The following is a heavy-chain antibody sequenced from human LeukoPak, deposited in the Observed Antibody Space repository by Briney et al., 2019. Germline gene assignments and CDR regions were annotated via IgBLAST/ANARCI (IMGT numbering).Heavy chain of an antibody. V-gene: IGHV3-49*04. J-gene: IGHJ5*02. CDR3: TRDPVYDFWSGYSNWFDP. CDR2: IRSKAYGGTT. D-gene: IGHD3-3*01. Sequence: GRSLRLSCTASGFTFGGYAMSWVRQAPGKGLEWVGFIRSKAYGGTTEYAASVQGRFTISRDEFKSIAYLQMNSLKTEDTAVYYCTRDPVYDFWSGYSNWFDPWGQGTLVTVSS. CDR1: GFTFGGYA.